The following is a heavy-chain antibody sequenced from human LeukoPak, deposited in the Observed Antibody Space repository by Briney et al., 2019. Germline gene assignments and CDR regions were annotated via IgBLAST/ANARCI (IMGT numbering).Heavy chain of an antibody. CDR2: ISAYNGNT. V-gene: IGHV1-18*01. Sequence: ASVKVSCKASGYTFTSYGIGWVRQAPGQGLAWMGWISAYNGNTNYAQKLQGRVTMTTDTSTSTAYMELRSLRSDDTAVYYCARERAHGRWFDPWGQGTLVTVSS. CDR1: GYTFTSYG. CDR3: ARERAHGRWFDP. D-gene: IGHD1-26*01. J-gene: IGHJ5*02.